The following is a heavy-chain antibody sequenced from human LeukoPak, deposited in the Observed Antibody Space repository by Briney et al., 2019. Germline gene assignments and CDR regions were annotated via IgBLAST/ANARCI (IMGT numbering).Heavy chain of an antibody. Sequence: ASVKVSCKASGGTFSSYAISWVRQAPGQGLEWMGGIIPIFGTANYAQKFQGRVTITADESTSTAYMELSSLASEDTAVYYCAKHSLASYCSSTSCYLSAWGQGTLVTVSS. CDR2: IIPIFGTA. J-gene: IGHJ5*02. D-gene: IGHD2-2*01. CDR3: AKHSLASYCSSTSCYLSA. CDR1: GGTFSSYA. V-gene: IGHV1-69*13.